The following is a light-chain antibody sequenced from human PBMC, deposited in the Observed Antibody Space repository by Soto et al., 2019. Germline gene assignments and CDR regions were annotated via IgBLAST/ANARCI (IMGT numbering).Light chain of an antibody. V-gene: IGKV3-20*01. J-gene: IGKJ2*01. CDR1: QSVSSSY. CDR2: GAY. Sequence: EIVLTQSPGTLSLSPGERATLSCRASQSVSSSYVAWYQKKRGQAPRLLIYGAYGRSTGIPDRFSCSGSGTDFTFTISRMEPEDFAVYYCQQYGSSPPMYTFGQGTKLEIK. CDR3: QQYGSSPPMYT.